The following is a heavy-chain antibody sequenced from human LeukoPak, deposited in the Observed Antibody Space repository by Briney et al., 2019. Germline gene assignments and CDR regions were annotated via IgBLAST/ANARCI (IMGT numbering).Heavy chain of an antibody. CDR1: GFTFDNFA. J-gene: IGHJ6*02. CDR2: ITWNSRVK. D-gene: IGHD5-18*01. V-gene: IGHV3-9*01. Sequence: GGSLRLSCAASGFTFDNFAMHWVRQAPGKGLEWVSGITWNSRVKTYTPSVKGRFTISRDNAKNSLYLQMNSLRAEDTAVYYCARDSPYSYGPNYYGMDVWGQGTTVTVSS. CDR3: ARDSPYSYGPNYYGMDV.